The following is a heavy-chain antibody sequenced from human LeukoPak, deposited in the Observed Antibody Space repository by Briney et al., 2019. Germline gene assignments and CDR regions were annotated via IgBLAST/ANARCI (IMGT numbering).Heavy chain of an antibody. V-gene: IGHV3-30*18. J-gene: IGHJ4*02. D-gene: IGHD3-10*01. CDR1: GFTFSSYG. CDR2: ISYDGSNK. Sequence: GGSLRLSCAASGFTFSSYGMHWVRQAPGKGLEWVAVISYDGSNKYYADSVKGRFTISRDNSKNTLYLQMNSLRAEDTAVYYCAKGASRPEGFYYWGQGTLVTVSS. CDR3: AKGASRPEGFYY.